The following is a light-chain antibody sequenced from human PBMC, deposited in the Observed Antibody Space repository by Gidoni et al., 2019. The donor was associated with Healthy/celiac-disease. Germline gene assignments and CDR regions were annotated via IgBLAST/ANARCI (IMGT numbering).Light chain of an antibody. CDR2: AAS. CDR1: QGISSY. J-gene: IGKJ2*01. Sequence: DIQLTQSSSFLSASVGDRVTITCRASQGISSYLDWYQQKPGKAPKLLIYAASTLQSGVPSRFSGSGSGTEFTLTISSLQPEDFATYYCQQLNSYPYTFGQGTKLEIK. CDR3: QQLNSYPYT. V-gene: IGKV1-9*01.